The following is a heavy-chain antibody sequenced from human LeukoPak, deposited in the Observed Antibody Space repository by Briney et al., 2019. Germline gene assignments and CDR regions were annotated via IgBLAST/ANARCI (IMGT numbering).Heavy chain of an antibody. J-gene: IGHJ4*02. D-gene: IGHD4-23*01. CDR3: TRELRWYFDY. Sequence: PGGSLRLSCTASGFTFCDYAMSWVRQAPGKGLEWVGFIRSKAYGGTTEYAASVKGRFTISRDESKSIAYLQMNSLKTEDTAVYYCTRELRWYFDYWGQGTLVTVSS. V-gene: IGHV3-49*04. CDR2: IRSKAYGGTT. CDR1: GFTFCDYA.